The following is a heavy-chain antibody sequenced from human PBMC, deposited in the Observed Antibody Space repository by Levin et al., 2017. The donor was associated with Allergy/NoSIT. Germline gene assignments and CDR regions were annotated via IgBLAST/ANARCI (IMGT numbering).Heavy chain of an antibody. Sequence: SVKVSCKASGFTFTSSAVQWVRQARGQRLEWIGWIVVGSGNTNYAQKFQERVTITRDMSTSTAYMELSSLRSEDTAVYYCAAQGGAGALPDYWGQGTLVTVSS. D-gene: IGHD1-26*01. J-gene: IGHJ4*02. CDR2: IVVGSGNT. CDR1: GFTFTSSA. V-gene: IGHV1-58*01. CDR3: AAQGGAGALPDY.